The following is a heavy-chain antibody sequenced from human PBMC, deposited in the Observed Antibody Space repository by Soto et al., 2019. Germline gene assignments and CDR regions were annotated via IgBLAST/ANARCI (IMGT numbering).Heavy chain of an antibody. V-gene: IGHV4-59*01. CDR2: IHYNGGT. J-gene: IGHJ5*02. CDR1: GGSISGYY. Sequence: PSETLSLTCTVSGGSISGYYWSWIRQLPGKGMEWIGYIHYNGGTSYSPSLKSRVTVSVDTSKNQFSLKLSSVTAADTAVYYCARNHYGDPPLKNWFDTWGQGSLVTVYS. CDR3: ARNHYGDPPLKNWFDT. D-gene: IGHD4-17*01.